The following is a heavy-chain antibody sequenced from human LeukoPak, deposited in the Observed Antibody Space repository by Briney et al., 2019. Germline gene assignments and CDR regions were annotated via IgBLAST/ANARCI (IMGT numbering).Heavy chain of an antibody. CDR1: GFSFSSYA. V-gene: IGHV3-30*04. CDR3: AREYGDYVISNY. D-gene: IGHD4-17*01. CDR2: ISFDGSDK. J-gene: IGHJ4*02. Sequence: GRSLRLSCAASGFSFSSYAMNWVRQAPGKGLEWVAVISFDGSDKYYADSVKGRFTISRDNSKNTVYLQMNSLRAEDTALYYCAREYGDYVISNYCGQGTLVAVSS.